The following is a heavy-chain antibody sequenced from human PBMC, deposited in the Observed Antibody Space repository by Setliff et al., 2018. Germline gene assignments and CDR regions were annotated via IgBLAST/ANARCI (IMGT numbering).Heavy chain of an antibody. CDR2: IYITGNP. CDR3: TRLYYTSRALYFDI. CDR1: GASIRQTSYF. D-gene: IGHD3-3*01. J-gene: IGHJ4*02. Sequence: SETLSLTCAVSGASIRQTSYFWTWVRQPAGKGLEWIGHIYITGNPNVNPSLKSRVAMSLDNSGDQFSLNLQSVTAADTAVYYCTRLYYTSRALYFDIWGQGHPVTV. V-gene: IGHV4-61*09.